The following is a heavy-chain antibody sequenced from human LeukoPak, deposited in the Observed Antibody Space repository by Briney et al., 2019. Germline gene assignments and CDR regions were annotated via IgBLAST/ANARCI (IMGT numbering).Heavy chain of an antibody. V-gene: IGHV3-48*01. Sequence: GESLRLSCAASGFTFSTYSMNWVRQAPGKGLEWVLYIDTGTSTIYYAYSVKGRFTISKDNAKNSLYLQMNSLRTEDTPVYYCTRRFDYWGQGTLVTVAS. J-gene: IGHJ4*02. CDR3: TRRFDY. CDR2: IDTGTSTI. CDR1: GFTFSTYS.